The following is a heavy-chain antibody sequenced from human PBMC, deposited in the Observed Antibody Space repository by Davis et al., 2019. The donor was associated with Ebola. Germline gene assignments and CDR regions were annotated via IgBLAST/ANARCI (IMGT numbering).Heavy chain of an antibody. CDR1: DGSISGHS. D-gene: IGHD3-22*01. J-gene: IGHJ4*02. Sequence: PSETLSLTCTVSDGSISGHSWNWIRQPPGKGLEWIGSIHYGVNTYYNPSLKSRVTISVDTSKNQFSLKLTSVTAADTAVYYCARDVAEYFFDGSEYGARYYFDYWGQGSLVTVSS. V-gene: IGHV4-59*11. CDR2: IHYGVNT. CDR3: ARDVAEYFFDGSEYGARYYFDY.